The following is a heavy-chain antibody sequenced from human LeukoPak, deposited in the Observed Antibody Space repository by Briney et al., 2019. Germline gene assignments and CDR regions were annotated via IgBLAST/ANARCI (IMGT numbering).Heavy chain of an antibody. CDR3: ARPTSYYGDYMW. D-gene: IGHD4-17*01. Sequence: KASETLSLTCTVSVGSISSSSYYWGWIRKPPGKGLEWIGSIYHSGSTYYHPSLKSRVTITVDTAKNQFSLKLGSVTAADTAVYFCARPTSYYGDYMWWGQGALVTVSS. V-gene: IGHV4-39*01. CDR1: VGSISSSSYY. CDR2: IYHSGST. J-gene: IGHJ4*02.